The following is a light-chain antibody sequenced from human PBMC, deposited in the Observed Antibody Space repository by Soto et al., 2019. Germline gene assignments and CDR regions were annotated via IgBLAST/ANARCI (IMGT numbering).Light chain of an antibody. CDR1: SNDVGGYNY. J-gene: IGLJ2*01. V-gene: IGLV2-8*01. CDR2: EVS. Sequence: QSALTQPPSASGSPGQSVTISCTGTSNDVGGYNYVSWYQQHPGKAPKVMIYEVSKRPSGVPDRFSGSKSGNTASLTVSGLQAEDEADYYCTSYGGSNNLVFGGGTKLTVL. CDR3: TSYGGSNNLV.